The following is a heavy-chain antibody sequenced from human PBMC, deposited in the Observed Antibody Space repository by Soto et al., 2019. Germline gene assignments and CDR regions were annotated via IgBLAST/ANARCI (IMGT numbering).Heavy chain of an antibody. CDR2: IIPILGIA. Sequence: QVQLVQSGAEVKKPGSSVKVSCKASGGTFSSYTISWVRQAPGQGLEWMGRIIPILGIANYAQKFQGRVTIPADKSTSTAYMELSSLRSEDTAVYYCARAPETKWELHYWGQGTMVTVSS. CDR1: GGTFSSYT. D-gene: IGHD1-26*01. J-gene: IGHJ4*02. V-gene: IGHV1-69*02. CDR3: ARAPETKWELHY.